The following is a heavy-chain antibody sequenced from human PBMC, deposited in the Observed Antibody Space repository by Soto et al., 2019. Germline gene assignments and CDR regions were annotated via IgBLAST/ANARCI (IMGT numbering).Heavy chain of an antibody. J-gene: IGHJ6*02. CDR3: AAGVVPCDMDV. V-gene: IGHV1-24*01. CDR1: GYTLTELS. Sequence: VASVKVSCKVSGYTLTELSMHWVRQPPGKGLEGMGGFDPEDAETIYARRFQGRVTMTEDTSADTAYMELCSLRSEDTAVYYCAAGVVPCDMDVWGQGTTVTVSS. CDR2: FDPEDAET. D-gene: IGHD2-15*01.